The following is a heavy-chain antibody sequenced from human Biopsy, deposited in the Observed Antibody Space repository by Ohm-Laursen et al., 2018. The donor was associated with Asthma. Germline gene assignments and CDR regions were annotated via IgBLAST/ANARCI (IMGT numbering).Heavy chain of an antibody. CDR2: INSVFGTT. CDR1: GGTFNTYV. Sequence: SVKVSCKSLGGTFNTYVIGWVGQAPGQGLEWMGGINSVFGTTTYPQKFQDRVTITADDSTSTVYMELSSLRSEDTAVYYCARKAGSCISRTCYSLDFWGQGTLVTVSP. CDR3: ARKAGSCISRTCYSLDF. D-gene: IGHD2-2*01. J-gene: IGHJ4*02. V-gene: IGHV1-69*13.